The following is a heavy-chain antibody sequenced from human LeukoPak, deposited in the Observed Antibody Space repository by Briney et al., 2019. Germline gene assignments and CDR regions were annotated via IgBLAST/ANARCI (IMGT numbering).Heavy chain of an antibody. J-gene: IGHJ5*02. V-gene: IGHV3-23*01. Sequence: GGSLRLSCAASGFTFSTYAMSWVRQAPGKGLEWVSGISNSGGSTFYADSVKGRFTISRDNSKNTLYLQMNSLRAEDTAVYYCAKDRSRITIFGVVITHWFDPWGQGTLVTVSS. CDR2: ISNSGGST. CDR1: GFTFSTYA. D-gene: IGHD3-3*01. CDR3: AKDRSRITIFGVVITHWFDP.